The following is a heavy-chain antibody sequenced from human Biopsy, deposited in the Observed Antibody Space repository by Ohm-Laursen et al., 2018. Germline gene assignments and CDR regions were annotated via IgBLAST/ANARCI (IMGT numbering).Heavy chain of an antibody. Sequence: ASVKVSCKASGYTFTNYGISRVRQAPGQGLEWMGWINAYNGNTNYAQKLQGRVTMTTDTSTSTAYMELRSLRSDDTTLYYCARDRTPYYDFWSGKSFDNWFDPWGQGTPVTVSS. CDR1: GYTFTNYG. CDR2: INAYNGNT. J-gene: IGHJ5*02. D-gene: IGHD3-3*01. V-gene: IGHV1-18*01. CDR3: ARDRTPYYDFWSGKSFDNWFDP.